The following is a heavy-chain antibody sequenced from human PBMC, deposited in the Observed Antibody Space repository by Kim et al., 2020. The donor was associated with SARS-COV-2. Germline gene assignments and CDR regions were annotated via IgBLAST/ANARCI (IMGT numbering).Heavy chain of an antibody. D-gene: IGHD2-2*01. Sequence: DAMKSRFTTSRDNAKNSLHLQMNSLRAEDTALYYCAKDIGSAYQPPTPFAYWGQGTLVTVSS. J-gene: IGHJ4*02. CDR3: AKDIGSAYQPPTPFAY. V-gene: IGHV3-9*01.